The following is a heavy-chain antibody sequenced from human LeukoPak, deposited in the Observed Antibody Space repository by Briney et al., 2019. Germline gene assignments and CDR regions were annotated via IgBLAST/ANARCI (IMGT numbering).Heavy chain of an antibody. CDR3: ARVPGGSSGWYADY. D-gene: IGHD6-19*01. J-gene: IGHJ4*02. V-gene: IGHV4-4*02. CDR1: GGSFSNSNW. CDR2: IYHSGTT. Sequence: KPSETLSLTCAVSGGSFSNSNWWSWVRQSPGKGLEWIGEIYHSGTTNYNPSLKSRVTLSVDKSKNQFSLKLSSVTAADTAVYYCARVPGGSSGWYADYWGQGTLVTVSS.